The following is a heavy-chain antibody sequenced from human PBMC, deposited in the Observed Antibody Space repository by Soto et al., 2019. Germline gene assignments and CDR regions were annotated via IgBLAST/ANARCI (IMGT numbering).Heavy chain of an antibody. Sequence: EVQLVESGGGLIQPGGSLRLSCAVSGFTVSNNYMSWVRQAPGKGLEGVSVIYSGGYTAYGDSVKGRFTISRDNSKNTLYLQITRLGPAAPAFYFCATHPGGGGYWGQGTLVTVSS. CDR2: IYSGGYT. D-gene: IGHD3-10*01. CDR3: ATHPGGGGY. CDR1: GFTVSNNY. J-gene: IGHJ4*02. V-gene: IGHV3-53*01.